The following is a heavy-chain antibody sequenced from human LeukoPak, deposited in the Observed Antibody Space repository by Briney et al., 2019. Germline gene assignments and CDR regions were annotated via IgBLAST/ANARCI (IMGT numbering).Heavy chain of an antibody. V-gene: IGHV3-21*01. Sequence: PGGSLRLSCSASGFTFSTYSMNWVRQAPGKGLEWVSSISSSGSYIYYADSVKGRFTISRDNAKNSLYLQMNSLRAEDTAVYYCARDKSGDAFDIWGQGTMVTVSS. CDR2: ISSSGSYI. D-gene: IGHD3-10*01. J-gene: IGHJ3*02. CDR3: ARDKSGDAFDI. CDR1: GFTFSTYS.